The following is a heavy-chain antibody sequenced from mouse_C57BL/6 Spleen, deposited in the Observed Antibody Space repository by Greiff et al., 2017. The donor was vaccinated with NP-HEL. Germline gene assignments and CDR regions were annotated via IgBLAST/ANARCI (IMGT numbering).Heavy chain of an antibody. CDR1: GYTFTDYY. D-gene: IGHD2-4*01. J-gene: IGHJ4*01. V-gene: IGHV1-26*01. CDR3: ARREIYYDYEDYAMDY. CDR2: INPNNGGT. Sequence: VQLQQSGPELVKPGASVKISCKASGYTFTDYYMNWVKQSHGKSLEWIGDINPNNGGTSYNQKFKGKATLTVDKSSSTAYMELRSLTSEDSAVYYCARREIYYDYEDYAMDYWGQGTSVTVSS.